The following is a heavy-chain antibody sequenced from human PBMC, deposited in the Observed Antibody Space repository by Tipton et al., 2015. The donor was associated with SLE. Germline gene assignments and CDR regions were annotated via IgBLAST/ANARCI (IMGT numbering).Heavy chain of an antibody. CDR2: IYYTGST. CDR1: GGSISNNNYY. J-gene: IGHJ5*02. CDR3: ASPGTYGSGSFDP. Sequence: TLSLTCNVSGGSISNNNYYWGWIRQPPGKGLEWIGSIYYTGSTYYNPSLKSRVTISVDTSKNQFSLKLSSVTAADTAVYYCASPGTYGSGSFDPWGQGTLVVVSS. D-gene: IGHD3-10*01. V-gene: IGHV4-39*07.